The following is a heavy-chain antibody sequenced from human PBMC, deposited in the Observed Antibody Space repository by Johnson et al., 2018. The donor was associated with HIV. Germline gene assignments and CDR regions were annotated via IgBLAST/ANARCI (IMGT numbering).Heavy chain of an antibody. J-gene: IGHJ3*02. CDR1: GFTFSSYG. CDR2: IRYAGSTI. D-gene: IGHD3-22*01. CDR3: ARDSAGLRVTMIVANAFDI. Sequence: VQLVESGGGVVQPGGSLRLSCAASGFTFSSYGMHWVRQAPGKGLECVAFIRYAGSTIYYADSVKGRFTIPRDNAKNSLYLQMNSLRAEDTAVYYCARDSAGLRVTMIVANAFDIWGQGTMVTVSS. V-gene: IGHV3-30*02.